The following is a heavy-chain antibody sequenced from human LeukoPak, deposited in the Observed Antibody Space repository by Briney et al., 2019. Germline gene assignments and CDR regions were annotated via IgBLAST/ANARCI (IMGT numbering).Heavy chain of an antibody. D-gene: IGHD3-9*01. CDR2: IRYDGSNK. CDR3: AKDPNYDILTGPFDY. CDR1: GFTFSSYG. Sequence: GGSLRLSCAASGFTFSSYGMHWVPQAPGKGLGWVAFIRYDGSNKYYADSVKGRFTISRGNSKNTLYLQMNSLRAEETAVYYCAKDPNYDILTGPFDYWGQGTLVTVSS. J-gene: IGHJ4*02. V-gene: IGHV3-30*02.